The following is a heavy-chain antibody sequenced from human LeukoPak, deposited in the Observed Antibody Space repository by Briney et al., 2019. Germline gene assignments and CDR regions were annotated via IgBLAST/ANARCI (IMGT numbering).Heavy chain of an antibody. CDR3: AKSRSAYPRVDGFDM. CDR2: ISSESSTL. Sequence: GGSLRLSWAASGFTFSNYALNWVRQAPGKGLEWVSYISSESSTLYYADSVKGRFTISRDNFKSTLYLQMNSLRAEDTALYYCAKSRSAYPRVDGFDMWGQGTMVTVSS. J-gene: IGHJ3*02. CDR1: GFTFSNYA. D-gene: IGHD3-3*01. V-gene: IGHV3-48*01.